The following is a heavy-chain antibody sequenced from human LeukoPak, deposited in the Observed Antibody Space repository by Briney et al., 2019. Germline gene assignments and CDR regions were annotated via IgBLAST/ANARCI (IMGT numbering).Heavy chain of an antibody. V-gene: IGHV4-59*12. CDR3: ASNNHRDGYSYGDYYFDY. D-gene: IGHD5-18*01. CDR1: GGSISSYY. Sequence: SETLSLTCTVSGGSISSYYWSWIRQPPGKGLEWIGSIYYSGGTYYNPSLKSRVTISVDTSKNQFSLKLSSVTAADTAVYYCASNNHRDGYSYGDYYFDYWGQGTLVTVSS. CDR2: IYYSGGT. J-gene: IGHJ4*02.